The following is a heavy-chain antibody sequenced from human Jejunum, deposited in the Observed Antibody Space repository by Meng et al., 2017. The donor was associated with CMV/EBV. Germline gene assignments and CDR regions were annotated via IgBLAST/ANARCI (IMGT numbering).Heavy chain of an antibody. J-gene: IGHJ4*02. Sequence: CAASGFNFSRNAMSWVRQAPGKGLEWVSDISGNGGSTFNADSVEGRFTISRDNSKNTLYLQMNSLRAEDTALYYCAKEGGRGYTFDYWGQGTLVTVSS. CDR1: GFNFSRNA. CDR2: ISGNGGST. V-gene: IGHV3-23*01. CDR3: AKEGGRGYTFDY. D-gene: IGHD6-25*01.